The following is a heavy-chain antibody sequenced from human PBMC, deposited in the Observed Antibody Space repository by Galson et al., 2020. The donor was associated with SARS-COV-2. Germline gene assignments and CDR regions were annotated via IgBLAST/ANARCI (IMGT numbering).Heavy chain of an antibody. Sequence: GESLQISCAASGFTFSSYSMNWVRQAPGKGLEWVSYISSSSSTIYYADSVKGRFTISRDNAKNSLYLQMNSLRDEDTAVYYCAREEGLRLGTAYYYYGMDGWGQGTTVTGSS. CDR1: GFTFSSYS. V-gene: IGHV3-48*02. CDR2: ISSSSSTI. D-gene: IGHD4-17*01. J-gene: IGHJ6*02. CDR3: AREEGLRLGTAYYYYGMDG.